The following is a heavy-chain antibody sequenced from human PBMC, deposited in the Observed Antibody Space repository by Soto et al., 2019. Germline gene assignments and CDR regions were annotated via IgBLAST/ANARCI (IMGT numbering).Heavy chain of an antibody. V-gene: IGHV1-3*01. CDR2: ITPGNYKT. Sequence: QVQLVQSGAEVKEPGASVKVSCKASGFTFRSYVMHWVRQAPGHRLEWMGWITPGNYKTMYSQKFQGRVTITWDTSATTTYIELRSLLTDDTAVYYCARDLIATSGALFDFWGQGALVTVSS. CDR1: GFTFRSYV. J-gene: IGHJ4*02. CDR3: ARDLIATSGALFDF. D-gene: IGHD6-13*01.